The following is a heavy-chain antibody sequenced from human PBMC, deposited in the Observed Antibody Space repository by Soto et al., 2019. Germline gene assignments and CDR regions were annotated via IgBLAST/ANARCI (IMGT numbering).Heavy chain of an antibody. CDR3: ARVEYGRYSSGWLIDEPGPLDY. D-gene: IGHD6-19*01. CDR2: ISSSSSTI. Sequence: EVQLVESGGGLVQPGGSLRLSCAASGFTFSSYSMNWVRQAPGKGLEWVSYISSSSSTIYYADSVKGRFTISRDNAKNSLYLQMNSLRDEDTAVYYCARVEYGRYSSGWLIDEPGPLDYWGQGTLVTVSS. CDR1: GFTFSSYS. V-gene: IGHV3-48*02. J-gene: IGHJ4*02.